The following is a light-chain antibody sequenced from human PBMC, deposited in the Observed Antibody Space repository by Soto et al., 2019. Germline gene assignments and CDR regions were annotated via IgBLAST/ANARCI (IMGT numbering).Light chain of an antibody. CDR3: QQYYSYPYT. V-gene: IGKV1-8*01. J-gene: IGKJ2*01. CDR1: QGISSY. CDR2: AAS. Sequence: AIRMTQSPSSFSASTGDRVTINCRASQGISSYLAWYQQKPGKAPKLLIYAASTLQSGVPSRFSGSGSGTDFTLTISCLQSEDFATYYCQQYYSYPYTFGQGTKVDIK.